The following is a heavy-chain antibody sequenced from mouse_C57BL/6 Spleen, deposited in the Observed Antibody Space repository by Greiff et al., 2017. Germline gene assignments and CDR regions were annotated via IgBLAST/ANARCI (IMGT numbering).Heavy chain of an antibody. V-gene: IGHV1-80*01. CDR3: ARFEITYAMDY. J-gene: IGHJ4*01. CDR2: IYPGDGDT. CDR1: GYAFSSYW. Sequence: QVQLKESGAELVKPGASVKISCKASGYAFSSYWMNWVKQRPGKGLEWIGQIYPGDGDTNYNGKFKGKATLTADKSSSTAYMQLSSLTSEDSAVYFCARFEITYAMDYWGQGTSVTVSS.